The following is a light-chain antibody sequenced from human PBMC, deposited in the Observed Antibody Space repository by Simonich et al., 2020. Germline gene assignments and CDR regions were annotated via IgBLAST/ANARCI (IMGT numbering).Light chain of an antibody. J-gene: IGLJ2*01. CDR2: EGS. CDR1: RSDVGRYNL. CDR3: CSYAGSSTVV. V-gene: IGLV2-23*01. Sequence: QSALTQPASVSGSPGKSIPISCHGTRSDVGRYNLVSCYQQHPGKAPKLMIYEGSKRPSGVSNRFAGSKSGNTAALTIAGLQAEDEADYYCCSYAGSSTVVFGGGTKLTVL.